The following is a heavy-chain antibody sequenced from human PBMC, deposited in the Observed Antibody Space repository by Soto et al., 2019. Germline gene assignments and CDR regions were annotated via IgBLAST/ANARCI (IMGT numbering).Heavy chain of an antibody. CDR2: ISAYNGNT. Sequence: GASVKVSCKASGYTFTSYGISWVRQAPGQGLEWMGWISAYNGNTNYAQKLQGRVTMTTDTSTSTAYMELRSLRSDDTAVYYCARLGRGSSKGEYCSSTSCPGVYWGQGTLVTVSS. CDR3: ARLGRGSSKGEYCSSTSCPGVY. V-gene: IGHV1-18*01. J-gene: IGHJ4*02. CDR1: GYTFTSYG. D-gene: IGHD2-2*01.